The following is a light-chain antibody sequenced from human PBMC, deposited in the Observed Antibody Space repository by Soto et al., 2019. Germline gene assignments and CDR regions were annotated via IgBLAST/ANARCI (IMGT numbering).Light chain of an antibody. J-gene: IGLJ1*01. CDR2: EVT. V-gene: IGLV2-8*01. CDR3: SSYTGGNPSYV. CDR1: SGDGGGYDY. Sequence: QPLLTQPPSASLSPGQSVTISCTGTSGDGGGYDYVSLYQQHPGKAPKLMIYEVTIRPSGVSDRFSGSKSGNTASLNVSGLQAEDEADYYCSSYTGGNPSYVFGTGAKVTVL.